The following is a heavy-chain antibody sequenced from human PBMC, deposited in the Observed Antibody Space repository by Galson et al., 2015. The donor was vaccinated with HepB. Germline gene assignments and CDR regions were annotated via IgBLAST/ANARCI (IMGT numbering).Heavy chain of an antibody. D-gene: IGHD3-22*01. CDR3: ARAFGYDSSGYYYGTPAY. CDR1: GFTFSRYD. V-gene: IGHV3-13*05. J-gene: IGHJ4*02. Sequence: SLRLSCAASGFTFSRYDMHWVRQATGKGLEWVSAVGTAGDPYYPGSVKGRFTISRENAKNSLYLQMNSLRAGDTAVYYCARAFGYDSSGYYYGTPAYWGQGTLVTVSS. CDR2: VGTAGDP.